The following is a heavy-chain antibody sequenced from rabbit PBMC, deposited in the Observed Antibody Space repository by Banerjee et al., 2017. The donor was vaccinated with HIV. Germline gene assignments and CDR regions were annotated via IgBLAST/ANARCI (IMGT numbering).Heavy chain of an antibody. CDR1: GFSFSNKYV. Sequence: QEQLEESGGDLVKPEGSLTITCTASGFSFSNKYVMCWVRQAPGKGLEWIADIYSSSGSTYYASWAKGRFTISKTSSTTVTLQMTSLIVADTATYFCARYDSERGYFNLWGPGTLVTVS. D-gene: IGHD1-1*01. CDR3: ARYDSERGYFNL. V-gene: IGHV1S45*01. CDR2: IYSSSGST. J-gene: IGHJ4*01.